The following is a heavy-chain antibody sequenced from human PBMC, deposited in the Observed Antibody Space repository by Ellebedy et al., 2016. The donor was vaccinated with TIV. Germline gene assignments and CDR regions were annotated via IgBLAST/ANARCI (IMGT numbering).Heavy chain of an antibody. CDR3: ARVGPKITMVRGGWFDP. Sequence: AASVKVSCKASGYTFTSYGISWVRQAPGQGLEWMGWINPNSGGTNYAQKFQGRVTMTRETSISTAYMELSRLRSDDTAVYYCARVGPKITMVRGGWFDPWGQGTLVTVSS. V-gene: IGHV1-2*02. CDR2: INPNSGGT. J-gene: IGHJ5*02. D-gene: IGHD3-10*01. CDR1: GYTFTSYG.